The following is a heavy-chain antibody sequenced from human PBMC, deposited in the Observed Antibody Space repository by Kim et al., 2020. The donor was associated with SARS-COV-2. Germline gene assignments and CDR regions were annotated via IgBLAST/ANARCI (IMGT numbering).Heavy chain of an antibody. CDR2: IWFDGNNK. D-gene: IGHD3-22*01. CDR3: AKDWAGGYYPHDAFDI. Sequence: GGSLRLSCAAFGFTFSDYAMHWVRQAPGKGLEWVAIIWFDGNNKYYADSVKGRFTISRDNSKNTLYLQMNSLRAEDTAVYYCAKDWAGGYYPHDAFDIWGQGTMVTVSS. CDR1: GFTFSDYA. J-gene: IGHJ3*02. V-gene: IGHV3-33*06.